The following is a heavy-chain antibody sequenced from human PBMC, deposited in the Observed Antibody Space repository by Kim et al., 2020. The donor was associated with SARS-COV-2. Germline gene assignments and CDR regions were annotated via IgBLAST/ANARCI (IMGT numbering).Heavy chain of an antibody. J-gene: IGHJ3*02. CDR3: ARERQWLARDDAFDI. D-gene: IGHD6-19*01. Sequence: QKFQGRVTITADESTSTAYMELSSLRSEDTAVYYCARERQWLARDDAFDIWGQGTMVTVSS. V-gene: IGHV1-69*01.